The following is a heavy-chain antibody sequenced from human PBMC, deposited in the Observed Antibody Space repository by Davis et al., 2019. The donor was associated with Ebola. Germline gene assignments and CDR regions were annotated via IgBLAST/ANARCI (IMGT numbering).Heavy chain of an antibody. J-gene: IGHJ6*02. CDR2: ISYDGRNK. CDR1: GFTFSRYP. D-gene: IGHD3-16*01. Sequence: PGGSLRLSCAASGFTFSRYPMHWVRQAPGKGLEWVALISYDGRNKYYADSVKGRFTISRDNSKNTLYLQMNSLRAEDTAVYYCARDGPLFALGDYYYGMDVWGQGTTVTVSS. CDR3: ARDGPLFALGDYYYGMDV. V-gene: IGHV3-30-3*01.